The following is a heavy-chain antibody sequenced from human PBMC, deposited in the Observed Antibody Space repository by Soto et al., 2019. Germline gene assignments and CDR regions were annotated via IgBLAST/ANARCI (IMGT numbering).Heavy chain of an antibody. CDR3: ARWGSARYLYYIDY. CDR1: GFRFSDYY. J-gene: IGHJ4*02. D-gene: IGHD6-19*01. Sequence: PGGSLRLSCAASGFRFSDYYMSWIRQAPGKGLEWISSISGGSSYTDYAESVKGRFTISRDDAKNSLYLQMTSLRADDAAVYYCARWGSARYLYYIDYWGQGTQVTVS. CDR2: ISGGSSYT. V-gene: IGHV3-11*03.